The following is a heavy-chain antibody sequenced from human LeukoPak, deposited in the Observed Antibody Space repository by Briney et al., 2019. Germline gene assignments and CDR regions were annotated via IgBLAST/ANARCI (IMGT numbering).Heavy chain of an antibody. CDR3: ARDYYGDYGDY. CDR2: IKHSGST. D-gene: IGHD4-17*01. Sequence: SETLSLTCDAYGGSFSGYYWSWIRQPPVKRLEWIGEIKHSGSTNYNPSLKSRVTISVDTSKNQFSLKLSSVTAADTAVYYCARDYYGDYGDYWGQGTLVTVSS. CDR1: GGSFSGYY. J-gene: IGHJ4*02. V-gene: IGHV4-34*01.